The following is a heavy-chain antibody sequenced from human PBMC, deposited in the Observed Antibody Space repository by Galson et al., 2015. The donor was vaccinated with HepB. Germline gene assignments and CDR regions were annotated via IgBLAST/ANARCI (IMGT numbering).Heavy chain of an antibody. CDR2: INPSGGSA. Sequence: SVKVSCKASGYTFTSYYMHWVRQAPGQGLEWMGIINPSGGSASYAQKFQGRVTMTRDTSTSTVYMELSSLGSEDTAVYYCARGSNSFSYYYYMDVWGKGTTVTVSS. D-gene: IGHD4-23*01. CDR3: ARGSNSFSYYYYMDV. V-gene: IGHV1-46*01. J-gene: IGHJ6*03. CDR1: GYTFTSYY.